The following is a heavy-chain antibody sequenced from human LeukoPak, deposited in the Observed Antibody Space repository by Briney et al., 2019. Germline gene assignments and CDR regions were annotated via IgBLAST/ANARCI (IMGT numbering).Heavy chain of an antibody. CDR3: ARVSRDMTSPFDY. Sequence: GSLRLSCATSGFIFGSDSMIWVRQAPGKGLEWVAVISYDGSNKYYADSVKGRFTISRDNSKNTLYLQMNSLRAEDTAVYYCARVSRDMTSPFDYWGQGTLVTVSS. CDR1: GFIFGSDS. J-gene: IGHJ4*02. V-gene: IGHV3-30*03. CDR2: ISYDGSNK. D-gene: IGHD2-15*01.